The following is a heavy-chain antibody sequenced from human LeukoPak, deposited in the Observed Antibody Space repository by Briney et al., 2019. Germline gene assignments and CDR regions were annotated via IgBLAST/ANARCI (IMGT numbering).Heavy chain of an antibody. CDR1: GFVVSDTF. CDR3: ARPHNSSLDNAFDI. CDR2: IYTRGNK. D-gene: IGHD6-13*01. Sequence: GGSLRLSCAASGFVVSDTFMSWFRQAPGKGLEWVSVIYTRGNKFYADSVKGRFTISRDNSENTLYLQMNNLSAEDPAVYYCARPHNSSLDNAFDIWGQGTRVTVSS. J-gene: IGHJ3*02. V-gene: IGHV3-53*01.